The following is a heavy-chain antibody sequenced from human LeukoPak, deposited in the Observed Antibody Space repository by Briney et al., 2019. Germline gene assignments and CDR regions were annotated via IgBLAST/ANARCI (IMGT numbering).Heavy chain of an antibody. CDR2: IYYSGSS. Sequence: SETLSLTCAVYGGSFSGYYWSWIRQPPGKGLEWIGYIYYSGSSNYNPSLKSRVSLSLDTSKNQFSLKLSSVTAADTAVYFCARGISRAKTDYWGQGTLVTVSS. CDR1: GGSFSGYY. J-gene: IGHJ4*02. V-gene: IGHV4-59*01. CDR3: ARGISRAKTDY.